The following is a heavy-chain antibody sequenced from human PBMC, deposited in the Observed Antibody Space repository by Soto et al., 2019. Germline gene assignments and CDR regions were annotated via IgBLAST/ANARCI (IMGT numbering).Heavy chain of an antibody. V-gene: IGHV4-34*01. CDR2: INHSGST. J-gene: IGHJ6*02. Sequence: SETLSLTCAVYGGSFSGYYWSWIRQPPGKGLEWIGEINHSGSTNYNPSLKSRVTISVDTSKNQFSLKLSSVTAADTAVYYCARAIPSFGGVIVIPLSSGHYYYGMDVWGQGTTVTVSS. CDR1: GGSFSGYY. CDR3: ARAIPSFGGVIVIPLSSGHYYYGMDV. D-gene: IGHD3-16*02.